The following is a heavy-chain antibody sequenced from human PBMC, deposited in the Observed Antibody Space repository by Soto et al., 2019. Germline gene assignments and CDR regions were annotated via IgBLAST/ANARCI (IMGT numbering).Heavy chain of an antibody. CDR1: GFTFSSYA. Sequence: PGGSLRLSFAASGFTFSSYAMSWVRQAPGKGLEWVSAISGSGGSTYYADSVKGRFTISRDNSKNTLYLQMNSLRAEDTAVYYCAKDPGYYYDSSGYYYWGQGTLVTVS. V-gene: IGHV3-23*01. J-gene: IGHJ4*02. D-gene: IGHD3-22*01. CDR3: AKDPGYYYDSSGYYY. CDR2: ISGSGGST.